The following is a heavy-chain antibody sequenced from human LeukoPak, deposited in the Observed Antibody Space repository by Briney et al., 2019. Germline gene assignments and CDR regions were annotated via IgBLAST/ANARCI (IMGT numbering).Heavy chain of an antibody. CDR1: GYTFTSYD. J-gene: IGHJ6*03. CDR3: ARGPPQSWQQQLVPWGYYYYYYMDV. D-gene: IGHD6-13*01. CDR2: MNPNRGNT. V-gene: IGHV1-8*01. Sequence: AAVTVSCKSSGYTFTSYDINWVRQATGQGLEWMGWMNPNRGNTGYAQKFQGRVTMTRNTSISTAYMGLSSLRSEDTAVYYCARGPPQSWQQQLVPWGYYYYYYMDVWGKGTTVTVSS.